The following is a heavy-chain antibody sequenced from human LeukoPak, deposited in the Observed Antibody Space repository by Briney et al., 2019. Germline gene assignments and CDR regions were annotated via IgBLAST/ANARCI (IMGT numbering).Heavy chain of an antibody. CDR2: IIPISGTA. CDR1: EGTFSSYA. CDR3: ARDRLFGRDGYNYNYYYGMDV. J-gene: IGHJ6*02. V-gene: IGHV1-69*13. Sequence: SVKVSCKASEGTFSSYAISWVRQAPGQGLEWMGGIIPISGTANYAQKFQGRVTITADESTSTAYMELSSLRSEDTAVYYCARDRLFGRDGYNYNYYYGMDVWGQGTTVTVSS. D-gene: IGHD5-24*01.